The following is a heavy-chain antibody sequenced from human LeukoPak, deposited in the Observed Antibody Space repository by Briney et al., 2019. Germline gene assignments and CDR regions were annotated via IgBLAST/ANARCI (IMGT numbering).Heavy chain of an antibody. J-gene: IGHJ4*02. V-gene: IGHV1-24*01. Sequence: GASVKVSCKVSGYTLTELSMHWVRQAPGKGLEWMGGFDPEDGETIYAQKFQGRVTMTEDTSTDTAYMELSSLRSEDTAVYYCATDPRRRDGYNFFDYWGQGTLVTVS. CDR2: FDPEDGET. CDR1: GYTLTELS. CDR3: ATDPRRRDGYNFFDY. D-gene: IGHD5-24*01.